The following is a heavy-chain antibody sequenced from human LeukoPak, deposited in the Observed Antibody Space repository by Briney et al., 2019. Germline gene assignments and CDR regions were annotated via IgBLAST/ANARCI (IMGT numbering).Heavy chain of an antibody. J-gene: IGHJ4*02. D-gene: IGHD3-22*01. CDR3: ARDWDSSGYLDY. CDR2: ISSSSTYI. Sequence: GGSLRLSCAASGFTFSSCSMNWVRQAPGKGLEWVSSISSSSTYIYYADSVKGRFTISRDNAKNSLYLQMNSLRAEDTAVYYCARDWDSSGYLDYWGQGTLVTVSS. CDR1: GFTFSSCS. V-gene: IGHV3-21*01.